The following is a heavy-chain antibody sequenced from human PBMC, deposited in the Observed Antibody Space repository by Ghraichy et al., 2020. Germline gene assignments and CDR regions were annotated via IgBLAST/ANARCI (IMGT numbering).Heavy chain of an antibody. D-gene: IGHD7-27*01. Sequence: GESLNISCAASRFTFSASTMHWVRQASGKGLGGVGRIRSKADSYATVYAASVKGRFTISRDDSKNTAYLQMNSLKTEDTAVYFCTRSLNWGFDLWGQGTLVTVSS. CDR2: IRSKADSYAT. CDR1: RFTFSAST. J-gene: IGHJ4*02. V-gene: IGHV3-73*01. CDR3: TRSLNWGFDL.